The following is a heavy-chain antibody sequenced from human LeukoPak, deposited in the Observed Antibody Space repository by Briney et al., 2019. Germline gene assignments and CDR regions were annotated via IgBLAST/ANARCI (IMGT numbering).Heavy chain of an antibody. Sequence: GGSLRLSCTASGFTFGDYAMSWVRQAPGKGLEWVGFIRSKAYGGTTEYAASVKGSFTISRDDSKSIAYLQMNSLKTEDTAVYYCTRDAVNWNRGSYWGQGTLVTVSS. V-gene: IGHV3-49*04. J-gene: IGHJ4*02. CDR3: TRDAVNWNRGSY. CDR2: IRSKAYGGTT. CDR1: GFTFGDYA. D-gene: IGHD1-1*01.